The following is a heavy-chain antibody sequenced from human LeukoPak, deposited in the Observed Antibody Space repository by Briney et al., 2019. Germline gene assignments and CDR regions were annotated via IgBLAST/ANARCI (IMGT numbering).Heavy chain of an antibody. J-gene: IGHJ5*02. D-gene: IGHD6-19*01. Sequence: ASVKVSCKASGYTFTSYGISWVRQAPGQGLEWMGWISAYNGNTNYPQKLQGRVTMTTDTSTSTAYMELRSLRSDDTAVYYCARDKTDSSGWHPNWFDPWGQGTLVTVSS. CDR1: GYTFTSYG. CDR2: ISAYNGNT. CDR3: ARDKTDSSGWHPNWFDP. V-gene: IGHV1-18*04.